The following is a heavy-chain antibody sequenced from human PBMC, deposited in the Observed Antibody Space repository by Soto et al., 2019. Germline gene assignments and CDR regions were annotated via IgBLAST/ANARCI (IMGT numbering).Heavy chain of an antibody. CDR3: ASFPSQTLRDQYAFDY. Sequence: GGSLRLSCAASGFTFSDYWMNWVRQAPGKGLEWVASIKYDRAYKSYVDSVKGRFTISRDNAKNSLYLQMNSLRAEDTAVYYCASFPSQTLRDQYAFDYWGQGTLVTVSS. V-gene: IGHV3-7*02. CDR1: GFTFSDYW. J-gene: IGHJ4*02. D-gene: IGHD4-17*01. CDR2: IKYDRAYK.